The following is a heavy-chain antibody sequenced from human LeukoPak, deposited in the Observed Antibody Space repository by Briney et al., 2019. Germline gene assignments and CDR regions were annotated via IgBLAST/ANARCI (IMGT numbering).Heavy chain of an antibody. CDR2: INIGGTNT. CDR1: GLTFSDYY. Sequence: GGSLRLSCAASGLTFSDYYMSWNRQAPGKGLEWLSYINIGGTNTHYADSVKGRFTISRDNAKKSLYLEMTNLRAEDTAVYYCATDGAGFDTWGQGVLVTVSS. V-gene: IGHV3-11*01. CDR3: ATDGAGFDT. J-gene: IGHJ5*02.